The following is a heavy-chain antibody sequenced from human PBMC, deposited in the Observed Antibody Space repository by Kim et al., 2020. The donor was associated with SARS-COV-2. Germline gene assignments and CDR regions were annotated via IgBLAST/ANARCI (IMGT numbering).Heavy chain of an antibody. J-gene: IGHJ5*02. D-gene: IGHD5-12*01. V-gene: IGHV5-10-1*01. CDR3: ARLLRRGWFDP. Sequence: NSSPSFQGQVTISADKSITTAYLQWSSLKASDTAMYYCARLLRRGWFDPWGQGTLVTVSS.